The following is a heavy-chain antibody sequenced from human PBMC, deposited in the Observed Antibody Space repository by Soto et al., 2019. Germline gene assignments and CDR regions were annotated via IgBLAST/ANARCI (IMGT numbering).Heavy chain of an antibody. J-gene: IGHJ6*02. V-gene: IGHV3-73*01. CDR3: TRRAEGGMDV. Sequence: EVQLVESGGGLVQPGGSLKVSCAASGFIFSASGMHWVRQASGKGLEWVGRIRSKGYSYATAYGASVKGRFTISRDDSKKTAYLKMNSLEVEDTAVYYCTRRAEGGMDVWGQGTTVTVSS. CDR2: IRSKGYSYAT. CDR1: GFIFSASG.